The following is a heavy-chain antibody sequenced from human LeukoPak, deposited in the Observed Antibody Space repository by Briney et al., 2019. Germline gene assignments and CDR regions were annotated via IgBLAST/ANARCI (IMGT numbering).Heavy chain of an antibody. D-gene: IGHD6-19*01. V-gene: IGHV1-18*01. CDR1: GYTFTSYG. CDR2: ISGYNGNT. Sequence: ASVKVSCKASGYTFTSYGISWVRQAPGQGLEWMGWISGYNGNTKYAQKFQGRVTMTTDTSKVTMTTDTSTSTLELRSLRSDDTAVYYCASQYSSGHFTYYFDYWGQGTLVTVSS. J-gene: IGHJ4*02. CDR3: ASQYSSGHFTYYFDY.